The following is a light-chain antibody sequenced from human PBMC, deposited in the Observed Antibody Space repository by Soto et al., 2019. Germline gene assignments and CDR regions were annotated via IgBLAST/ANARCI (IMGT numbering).Light chain of an antibody. J-gene: IGKJ2*01. CDR2: DAS. Sequence: DIQMPQSPSTLSASVGDRVTITCRASHSISSWLAWYQQKPGKAPKLLIYDASSLESGVPSRFSGSGSGTEFTLTISSLQPDDFATYYCQQYNSYSAFGQGTKLEIK. V-gene: IGKV1-5*01. CDR1: HSISSW. CDR3: QQYNSYSA.